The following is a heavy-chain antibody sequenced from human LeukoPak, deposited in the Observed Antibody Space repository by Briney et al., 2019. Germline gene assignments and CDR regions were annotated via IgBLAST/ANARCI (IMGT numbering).Heavy chain of an antibody. J-gene: IGHJ4*02. Sequence: ASVKVSCKASGGTFSSYAISWVRQAPGQGLEWMGGIIPIFGTANYAQKFQGRVTITADESTSTAYIELSSLRSEDTAVYYCASANYYDSSGYYGSLDYWGQGTLVTVSS. D-gene: IGHD3-22*01. CDR2: IIPIFGTA. V-gene: IGHV1-69*13. CDR1: GGTFSSYA. CDR3: ASANYYDSSGYYGSLDY.